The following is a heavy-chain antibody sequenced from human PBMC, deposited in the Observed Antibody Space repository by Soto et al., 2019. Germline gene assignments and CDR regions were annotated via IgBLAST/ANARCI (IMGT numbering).Heavy chain of an antibody. CDR2: INHSGST. CDR3: ARRSAAGP. Sequence: QVQLQQWGAGLLKPSETLSLTCAVYGGSFSGYYWSWIRQPPGKGLEWIGEINHSGSTNYNPSLKSLVSISVDTSKNLFSLKLSSVTAADTAVYYCARRSAAGPWGLGTLVTVSS. CDR1: GGSFSGYY. J-gene: IGHJ5*02. D-gene: IGHD6-25*01. V-gene: IGHV4-34*01.